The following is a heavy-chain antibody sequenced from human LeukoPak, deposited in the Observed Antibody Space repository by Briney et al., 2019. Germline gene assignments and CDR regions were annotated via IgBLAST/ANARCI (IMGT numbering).Heavy chain of an antibody. J-gene: IGHJ3*02. Sequence: SQTLSLTCAISGDSVSSNSAAWNWIRQSPSRGLEWLGRTYYRSKWYNDYAVSVKSRITINPDTSKNQFSLQLNSVTPEDTAVYYCARVGCSGGNCYSIRNAFDIWGQGTMVTVS. V-gene: IGHV6-1*01. CDR2: TYYRSKWYN. CDR3: ARVGCSGGNCYSIRNAFDI. CDR1: GDSVSSNSAA. D-gene: IGHD2-15*01.